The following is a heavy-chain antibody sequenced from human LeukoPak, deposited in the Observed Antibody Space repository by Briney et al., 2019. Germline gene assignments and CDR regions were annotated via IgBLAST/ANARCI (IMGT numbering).Heavy chain of an antibody. Sequence: ASVKVSCKASVDTFTSYGISWVRQAPGQGLEWMGWISAYNGNTNYAQKLQGRVTMTTDTSTSTAYMELRSLRSDDTAVYYCARGTVTTSTSLFDYWGQGTLVTVSS. CDR3: ARGTVTTSTSLFDY. CDR1: VDTFTSYG. D-gene: IGHD4-17*01. CDR2: ISAYNGNT. V-gene: IGHV1-18*01. J-gene: IGHJ4*02.